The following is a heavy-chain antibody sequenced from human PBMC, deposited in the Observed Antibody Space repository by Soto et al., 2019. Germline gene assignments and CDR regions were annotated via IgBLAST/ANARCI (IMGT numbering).Heavy chain of an antibody. CDR1: GFTFGAFA. D-gene: IGHD3-10*01. Sequence: HPGGSLRLSCEAAGFTFGAFAMSWVRQAPGKGLELVAVIWYDGSNKYYADSVKGRFTISRDNSKNTLYLQMNSLRAEDTAVYYCAKAPNMVRGVISNYYYGMDVWGQGTTVTVSS. V-gene: IGHV3-33*06. J-gene: IGHJ6*02. CDR2: IWYDGSNK. CDR3: AKAPNMVRGVISNYYYGMDV.